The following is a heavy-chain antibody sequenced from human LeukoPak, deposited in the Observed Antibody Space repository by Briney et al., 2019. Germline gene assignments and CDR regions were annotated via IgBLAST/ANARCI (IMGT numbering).Heavy chain of an antibody. CDR1: GGSISGFY. CDR2: VFYRGSI. Sequence: PSETLSLTCTVSGGSISGFYWNWIRQPPGKGLEWIGYVFYRGSINYNPSLKSRVTMSVDMPKNQFSLNLTSVTAADTAVYFCARHPGGGDWFDPWGPGTRVTVSS. CDR3: ARHPGGGDWFDP. D-gene: IGHD3-16*01. J-gene: IGHJ5*02. V-gene: IGHV4-59*08.